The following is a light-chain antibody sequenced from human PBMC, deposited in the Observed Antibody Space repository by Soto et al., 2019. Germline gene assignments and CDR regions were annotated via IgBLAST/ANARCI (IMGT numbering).Light chain of an antibody. CDR1: SSDVGNYDL. CDR3: CSYAGFSTVI. CDR2: EVT. Sequence: QSALTQPASVSGSPGQSITISCIGTSSDVGNYDLVSWYQQHPGKAPRLMIYEVTTRPSEVSNRFSGSKSGNTASLTISGLQAEDEADYYCCSYAGFSTVIFGGGTQLTVL. V-gene: IGLV2-23*02. J-gene: IGLJ2*01.